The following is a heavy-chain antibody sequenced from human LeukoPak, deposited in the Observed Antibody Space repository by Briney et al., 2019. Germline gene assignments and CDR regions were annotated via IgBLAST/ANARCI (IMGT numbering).Heavy chain of an antibody. CDR2: MNPNSGNT. CDR1: GYTFTSYG. J-gene: IGHJ4*02. V-gene: IGHV1-8*03. D-gene: IGHD5-18*01. CDR3: ARESADTFDY. Sequence: ASVKVSCKASGYTFTSYGISWVRQATGQGLEWMGWMNPNSGNTSYAQKFQGRVTITRNTSISTAYMELSSLRSEDTAVYYCARESADTFDYWGQGTLVTVSS.